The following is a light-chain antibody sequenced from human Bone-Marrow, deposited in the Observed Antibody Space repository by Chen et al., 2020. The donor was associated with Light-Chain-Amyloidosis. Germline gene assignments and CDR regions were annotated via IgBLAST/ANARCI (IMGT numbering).Light chain of an antibody. J-gene: IGLJ3*02. CDR1: NIGSTS. CDR2: DDS. V-gene: IGLV3-21*02. CDR3: QVWDRSSDRPV. Sequence: SYVLTQPPSVSVAPGQTATIACGGNNIGSTSVHWYQQTPGQAPLPVVYDDSDRPSGIPERVSGSNSGNTATLTISRVEAGDEADYYCQVWDRSSDRPVFGGGTKLTVL.